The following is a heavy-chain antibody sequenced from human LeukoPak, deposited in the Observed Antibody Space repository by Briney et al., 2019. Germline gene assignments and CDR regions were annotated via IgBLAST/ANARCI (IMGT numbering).Heavy chain of an antibody. V-gene: IGHV4-38-2*02. CDR1: GHSIKSGHY. CDR2: IYHSGSI. Sequence: PSETLSLTCTVSGHSIKSGHYWGWIRQPPGKGLEWIGNIYHSGSIYYNPSLESRVTISVDTSKNQISLKMSSVTAADTALYYCARLPAARLISGAFDIWGQGTMVTVSS. J-gene: IGHJ3*02. CDR3: ARLPAARLISGAFDI. D-gene: IGHD1-20*01.